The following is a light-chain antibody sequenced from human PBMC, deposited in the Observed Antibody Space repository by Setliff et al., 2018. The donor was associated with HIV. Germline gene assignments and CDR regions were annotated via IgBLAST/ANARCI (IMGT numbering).Light chain of an antibody. V-gene: IGLV2-14*01. J-gene: IGLJ1*01. CDR3: SSYTSNSTYV. CDR1: SSDVGGYNH. Sequence: QSVLTQPASVSGSPGQSITISCTGTSSDVGGYNHGSWYQQHPGKAPKLMIYDVSKGPSGISNRFSGSKSGNTASLTISGLQAEDEADYYCSSYTSNSTYVFGTGTKVTVL. CDR2: DVS.